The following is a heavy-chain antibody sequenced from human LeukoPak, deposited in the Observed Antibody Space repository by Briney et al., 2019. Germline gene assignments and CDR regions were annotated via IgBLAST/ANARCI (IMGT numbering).Heavy chain of an antibody. CDR3: ATRGGSGWYRGYYYYYMDV. Sequence: ASVKVSCKASGYTFTSYDINWVRQATGQGLEWMGWMNPNSGNTGYAQKFQGRVTMTRNTSISTAYMELSSLRSEDTAVYYRATRGGSGWYRGYYYYYMDVWGKGTTVTISS. CDR1: GYTFTSYD. CDR2: MNPNSGNT. D-gene: IGHD6-19*01. V-gene: IGHV1-8*01. J-gene: IGHJ6*03.